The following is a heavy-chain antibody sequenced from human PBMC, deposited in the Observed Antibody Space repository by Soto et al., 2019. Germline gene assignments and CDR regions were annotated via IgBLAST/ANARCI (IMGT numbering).Heavy chain of an antibody. CDR1: GFTFSNAW. V-gene: IGHV3-15*01. D-gene: IGHD5-12*01. CDR2: IKSKTDGGTT. J-gene: IGHJ4*02. Sequence: EVQLVESGGGLVKPGGSLRLSCAASGFTFSNAWMSWVRQAPGKGLEWVVRIKSKTDGGTTDYAAPVKGRFTISRDDSQITLYLQMNSLKPEDTAVYYCTTDREVVDDYWGQGTLVTVSS. CDR3: TTDREVVDDY.